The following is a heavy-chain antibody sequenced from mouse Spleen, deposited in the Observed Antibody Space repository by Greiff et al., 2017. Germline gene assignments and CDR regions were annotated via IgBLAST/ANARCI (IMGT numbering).Heavy chain of an antibody. CDR2: ISSGGGNT. CDR1: GFSFSSYA. D-gene: IGHD2-14*01. J-gene: IGHJ4*01. CDR3: ARHMGQVPYYAMDY. Sequence: EVQLQESGGGLVKLGGSLKLSCAASGFSFSSYAMSWVRQTPEKRLEWVATISSGGGNTYYPDSVKGRFTISRDNAKNTLYLQMSSLKSEDTAMYYCARHMGQVPYYAMDYWGQGTSVTVSS. V-gene: IGHV5-9-3*01.